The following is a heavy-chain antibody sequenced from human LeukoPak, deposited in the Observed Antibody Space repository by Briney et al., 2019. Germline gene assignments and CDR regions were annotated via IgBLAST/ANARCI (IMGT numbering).Heavy chain of an antibody. CDR1: GFTFKTYA. CDR2: LSHDGGSE. J-gene: IGHJ3*01. Sequence: GGSLRLSCAASGFTFKTYAVHWVRQAPGKGLEWVAVLSHDGGSEYYAGSVKGRFTISADNSKSTVFLQMNTMRAEDTAVYYCARAHSSGRLNGAFDLWGQGTTVTVSS. CDR3: ARAHSSGRLNGAFDL. V-gene: IGHV3-30*01. D-gene: IGHD3-22*01.